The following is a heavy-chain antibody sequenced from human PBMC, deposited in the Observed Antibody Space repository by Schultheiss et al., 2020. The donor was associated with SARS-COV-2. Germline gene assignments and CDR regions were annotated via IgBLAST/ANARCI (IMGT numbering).Heavy chain of an antibody. V-gene: IGHV3-66*01. CDR2: IYSGCST. J-gene: IGHJ4*02. CDR1: GFTVSSNY. CDR3: ARGGYSSGWYDSGYYFDY. Sequence: GESLKISCAASGFTVSSNYMSWVRQAPGKGLEWVSVIYSGCSTYYADSVKGRFTISRDNSKNTLYLQMNSLRAEDTAVYYCARGGYSSGWYDSGYYFDYWGQGTLVTVSS. D-gene: IGHD6-19*01.